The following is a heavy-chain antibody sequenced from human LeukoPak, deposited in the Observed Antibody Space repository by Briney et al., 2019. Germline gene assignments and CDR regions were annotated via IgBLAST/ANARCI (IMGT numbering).Heavy chain of an antibody. CDR3: VRAPGVGGGPVAGTNWFDP. V-gene: IGHV4-59*01. CDR1: GGSMSSYY. D-gene: IGHD6-19*01. J-gene: IGHJ5*02. Sequence: SETLSLTCTVSGGSMSSYYWSWIRQPPGKGLEWIGYIYHSGTTNYNPSLKSRVTISVGKSKKQFSLKLNSVTAADTAVYYCVRAPGVGGGPVAGTNWFDPWGQGTLVTVSS. CDR2: IYHSGTT.